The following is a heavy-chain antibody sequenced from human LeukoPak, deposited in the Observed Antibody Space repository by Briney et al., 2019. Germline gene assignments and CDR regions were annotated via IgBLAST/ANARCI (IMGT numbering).Heavy chain of an antibody. CDR3: ARDLNKFDP. Sequence: SETLSLTCTVSGGSISSAGYSWSWIRQHPGKGLEWIGHIYYSGSTYYNLSLKSRVTISVDTSKNQFSLKLSSVTAADTAVYYCARDLNKFDPWGQGTLVTVSS. CDR1: GGSISSAGYS. J-gene: IGHJ5*02. V-gene: IGHV4-31*03. D-gene: IGHD3-10*01. CDR2: IYYSGST.